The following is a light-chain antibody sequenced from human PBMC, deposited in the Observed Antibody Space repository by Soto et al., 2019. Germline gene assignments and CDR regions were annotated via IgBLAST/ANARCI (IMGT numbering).Light chain of an antibody. CDR2: GNS. Sequence: QSVLTQPPSVSGAPGQRVTISCTGSSSNIGAGYDVHWYQQLPGTAPKLLIYGNSNRPSGVPDRFSGSKSGTSASLAITGLQAEDEADYYCQSYDSSLSGFYVFGTATKLTV. J-gene: IGLJ1*01. CDR3: QSYDSSLSGFYV. V-gene: IGLV1-40*01. CDR1: SSNIGAGYD.